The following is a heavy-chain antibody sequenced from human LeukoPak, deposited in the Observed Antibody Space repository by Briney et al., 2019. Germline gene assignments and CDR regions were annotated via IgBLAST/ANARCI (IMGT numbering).Heavy chain of an antibody. CDR1: GFSFSTYS. V-gene: IGHV3-21*01. CDR3: ARRLAGDSFDY. Sequence: GGSLRLSCTASGFSFSTYSMNWVRQAPGKGREWVSSISSSSSYIYYADSVKGRFTISRDNAKNSLYLQTNSLRAEDTAVYYCARRLAGDSFDYWGQGTLVTVSS. CDR2: ISSSSSYI. J-gene: IGHJ4*02.